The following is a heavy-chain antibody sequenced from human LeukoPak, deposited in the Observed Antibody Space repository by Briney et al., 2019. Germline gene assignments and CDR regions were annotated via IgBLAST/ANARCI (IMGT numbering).Heavy chain of an antibody. Sequence: ASVKVSCKASGYTFSGYYMHWVRQAPGQGLEWVGWINPNSGGTNYAQKFQGRVTMTRDTSISTAYMELSRLLSGDTAVYYCALSTSSGWYLGNWFDPWGQGTLVTVSS. CDR3: ALSTSSGWYLGNWFDP. D-gene: IGHD6-19*01. J-gene: IGHJ5*02. CDR2: INPNSGGT. V-gene: IGHV1-2*02. CDR1: GYTFSGYY.